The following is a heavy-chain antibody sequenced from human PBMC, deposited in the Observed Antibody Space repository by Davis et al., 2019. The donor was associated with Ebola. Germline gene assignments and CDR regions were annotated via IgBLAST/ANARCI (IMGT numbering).Heavy chain of an antibody. V-gene: IGHV3-73*01. J-gene: IGHJ4*02. CDR2: IRSKANSYAT. D-gene: IGHD3/OR15-3a*01. Sequence: GGSLRLSCAASGFTFSGSAMHWVRQASGKGLEWVGRIRSKANSYATAYAASVKGRFTISRDNPKNALYLQLNSLRTEDTAVYYCAKDRGLGGLTLFDYWGQGPWSPSPQ. CDR1: GFTFSGSA. CDR3: AKDRGLGGLTLFDY.